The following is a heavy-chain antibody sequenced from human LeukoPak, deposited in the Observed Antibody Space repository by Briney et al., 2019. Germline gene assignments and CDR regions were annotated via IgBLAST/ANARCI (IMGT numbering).Heavy chain of an antibody. J-gene: IGHJ3*02. CDR3: ARTDKGELRFLELAFDI. V-gene: IGHV4-59*01. Sequence: SETLSLTCTVSGASITSTYWTWIRQPPGKGLESIGYIYYTGDTNYNPSLNSRVTISLDTSTSQFSLTLRSVTAADTAVYYCARTDKGELRFLELAFDIWGRGTMVTVSS. CDR2: IYYTGDT. D-gene: IGHD3-3*01. CDR1: GASITSTY.